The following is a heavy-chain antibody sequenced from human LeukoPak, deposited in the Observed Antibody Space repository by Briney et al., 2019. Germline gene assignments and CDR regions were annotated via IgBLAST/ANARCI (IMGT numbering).Heavy chain of an antibody. CDR2: IYYSGRT. D-gene: IGHD3-10*01. CDR3: ARSSMFRGVTVDY. J-gene: IGHJ4*02. CDR1: GGSISSSSYF. Sequence: SETLSLTCTVSGGSISSSSYFWGWIRQPPGKGLEWIGSIYYSGRTYYNPSLKSRVTISVDTSKSQFSLKLSSVTAADTAVYYCARSSMFRGVTVDYWGQGTLVTVSS. V-gene: IGHV4-39*01.